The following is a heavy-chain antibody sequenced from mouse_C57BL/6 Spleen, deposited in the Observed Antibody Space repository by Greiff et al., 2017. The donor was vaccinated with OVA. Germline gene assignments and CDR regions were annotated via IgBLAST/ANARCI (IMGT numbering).Heavy chain of an antibody. CDR3: ARLSAIDY. CDR2: INPSTGGT. V-gene: IGHV1-42*01. CDR1: GYSFTGYY. Sequence: EVQLQQSGPELVKPGASVKISCKASGYSFTGYYMNWVKQSPEKSLEWIGEINPSTGGTTYNQKFKAKATLTVDKSSSTAYMQLKSLTSEDSAVYCCARLSAIDYWGQGTSVTVSS. J-gene: IGHJ4*01.